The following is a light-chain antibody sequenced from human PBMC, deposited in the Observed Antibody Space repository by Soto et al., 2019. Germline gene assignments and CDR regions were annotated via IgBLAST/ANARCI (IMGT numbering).Light chain of an antibody. CDR1: QSVSSSY. J-gene: IGKJ5*01. V-gene: IGKV3-20*01. Sequence: EIVLTQSPGTLSLSPGERATLSCRASQSVSSSYLAWYQQKPGQAPRLLISGASNRATGIPDRFSGSGSGTDFTLTISRLEPEDFAVYYCQQYDYLITFGQGTRLESK. CDR3: QQYDYLIT. CDR2: GAS.